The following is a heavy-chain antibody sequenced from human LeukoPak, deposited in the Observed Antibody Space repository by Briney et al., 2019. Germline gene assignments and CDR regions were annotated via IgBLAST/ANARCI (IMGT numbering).Heavy chain of an antibody. J-gene: IGHJ4*02. CDR3: ANDLEDPDIMITFGGVNFDY. CDR1: GFTFSSYA. V-gene: IGHV3-23*01. D-gene: IGHD3-16*01. CDR2: ISGSGGST. Sequence: GGSLRLSCAASGFTFSSYAMSWVRQAPGKGLEWVSAISGSGGSTYYADSVKGRFTISRDNSKNTLYLQMNSLRAEDTAVYYCANDLEDPDIMITFGGVNFDYWGQGTLVTVSS.